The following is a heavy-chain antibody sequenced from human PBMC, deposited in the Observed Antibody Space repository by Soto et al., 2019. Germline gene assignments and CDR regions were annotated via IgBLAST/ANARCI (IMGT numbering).Heavy chain of an antibody. J-gene: IGHJ6*03. CDR2: IRSKAFGGTT. V-gene: IGHV3-49*03. CDR1: GFTFGDYA. CDR3: TPDYSNSINYYYYMDV. D-gene: IGHD4-4*01. Sequence: PGGSLGLSCAASGFTFGDYAMSWFRQAPGKGLEWVGFIRSKAFGGTTEYAASVKGRFIISRDDSKNIAYLQMNSLKTEDTAVNYCTPDYSNSINYYYYMDVWGKGTTVTVSS.